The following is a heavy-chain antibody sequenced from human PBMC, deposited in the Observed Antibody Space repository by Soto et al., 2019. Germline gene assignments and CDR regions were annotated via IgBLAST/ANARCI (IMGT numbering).Heavy chain of an antibody. CDR3: ARSRGIPHNFDN. CDR1: TYTFTTYS. CDR2: INPSGGST. D-gene: IGHD2-21*01. V-gene: IGHV1-46*01. Sequence: QVQLVQSGAEVKKPGASVKVSCKASTYTFTTYSFHWVRQAPGQGLEWMGIINPSGGSTRYAQKFQGRGTMTSDTSKGTVYMELRSLRSEDTAMYYCARSRGIPHNFDNWGQGTLVTVSS. J-gene: IGHJ4*02.